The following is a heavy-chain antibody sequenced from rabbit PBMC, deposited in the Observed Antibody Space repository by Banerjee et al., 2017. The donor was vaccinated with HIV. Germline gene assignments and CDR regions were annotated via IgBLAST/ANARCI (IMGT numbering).Heavy chain of an antibody. CDR1: GFDFSSYY. CDR2: IDRVFGST. Sequence: QQLDESGGGLVQPGGALKLSCKASGFDFSSYYMSWVRQAPGEGLGWIGYIDRVFGSTYNASWGNGRFPISSHVAFHPVDLQMNSLTAADTATFFCARDIGYASSSGWGDLWGPGTL. CDR3: ARDIGYASSSGWGDL. J-gene: IGHJ4*01. D-gene: IGHD4-1*01. V-gene: IGHV1S7*01.